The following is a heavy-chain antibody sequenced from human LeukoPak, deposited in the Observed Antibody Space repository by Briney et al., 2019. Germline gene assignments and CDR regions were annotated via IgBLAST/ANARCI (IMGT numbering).Heavy chain of an antibody. CDR3: VRDHYYNSSGYTFGY. V-gene: IGHV4-59*01. Sequence: NPSETLSLTCTVSGGSISSYYWSWIRQPPGKGLEWIGYIYYSGSTNYNPSLKSRVTISVDTSKNQFSLKLSSVSAADTAVYYCVRDHYYNSSGYTFGYWGQGTLVTVSS. J-gene: IGHJ4*02. CDR2: IYYSGST. D-gene: IGHD3-22*01. CDR1: GGSISSYY.